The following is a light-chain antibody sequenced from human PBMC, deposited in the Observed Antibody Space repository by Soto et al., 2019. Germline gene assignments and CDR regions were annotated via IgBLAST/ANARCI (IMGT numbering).Light chain of an antibody. CDR3: QVWDRSSDQVV. J-gene: IGLJ2*01. V-gene: IGLV3-21*02. CDR2: DDS. CDR1: NIGSKS. Sequence: SYELTQAPSVSVAPGQMARMTCGGINIGSKSVHWYHQKPGQAPVLVVHDDSDRPSGIPERFFGSNSGNTATLTISRVEPGDEADYYCQVWDRSSDQVVFGGGTELTVL.